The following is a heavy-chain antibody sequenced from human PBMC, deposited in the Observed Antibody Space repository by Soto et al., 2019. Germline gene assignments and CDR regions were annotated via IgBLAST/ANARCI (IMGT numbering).Heavy chain of an antibody. V-gene: IGHV4-34*01. D-gene: IGHD2-15*01. Sequence: SETLSLTCAVYGGSFSGYYWSWIRQPPGKGLEWIGEINHSGSTNYNPSLKSRVTISVDTSKNQFSLRLSSVTAADTAVYYCARVRCSGGSCYHYYYYYYMDVWGKGTTVTVSS. CDR2: INHSGST. CDR3: ARVRCSGGSCYHYYYYYYMDV. CDR1: GGSFSGYY. J-gene: IGHJ6*03.